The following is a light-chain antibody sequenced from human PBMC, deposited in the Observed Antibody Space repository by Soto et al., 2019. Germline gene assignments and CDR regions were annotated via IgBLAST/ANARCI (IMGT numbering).Light chain of an antibody. J-gene: IGKJ4*01. Sequence: DIQMTQSPSSVSASVGDIVTITCRASQDISTYLAWYQQRPGKAPNLLIYAASTLQSGVPSRFSGSGSGTDFSLTISSLQPEDSATYYCKQTNSFPLTFGGGTKVEIK. CDR1: QDISTY. V-gene: IGKV1-12*01. CDR2: AAS. CDR3: KQTNSFPLT.